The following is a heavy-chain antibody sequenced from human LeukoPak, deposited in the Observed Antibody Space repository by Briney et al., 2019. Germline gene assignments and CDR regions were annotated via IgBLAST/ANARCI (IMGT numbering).Heavy chain of an antibody. V-gene: IGHV4-39*07. Sequence: SETLSLTCTVSGGSISSSSCYWGWIRQPPGKGLEWIGSIYYSGSTYYNPSLKSRVTISVDTSKNQFSLKLSSVTAADTAVYYCARVTHYYDSSGYLYYFDYWGQGTLVTVSS. D-gene: IGHD3-22*01. CDR2: IYYSGST. CDR1: GGSISSSSCY. CDR3: ARVTHYYDSSGYLYYFDY. J-gene: IGHJ4*02.